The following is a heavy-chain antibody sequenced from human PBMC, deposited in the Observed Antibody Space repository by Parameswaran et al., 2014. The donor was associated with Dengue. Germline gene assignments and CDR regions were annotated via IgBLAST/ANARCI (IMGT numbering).Heavy chain of an antibody. CDR1: GGAFSIYP. CDR2: IIPVFGIP. V-gene: IGHV1-69*01. D-gene: IGHD2-2*01. J-gene: IGHJ5*02. Sequence: PGASSEVSCKASGGAFSIYPISWVRQAPGQGLEWMGGIIPVFGIPKYAENFQGRVTITADESTRTAYMDLSSLRSEDTAIYYCARRYCNNTSCPNWFDPWGQGTLVTVSS. CDR3: ARRYCNNTSCPNWFDP.